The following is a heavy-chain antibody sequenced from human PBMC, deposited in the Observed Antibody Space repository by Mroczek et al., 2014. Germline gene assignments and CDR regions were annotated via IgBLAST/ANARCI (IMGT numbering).Heavy chain of an antibody. CDR1: GFTFSSYG. V-gene: IGHV3-30*03. D-gene: IGHD5-12*01. CDR2: ISYDGSNK. Sequence: ESGGGVVQPGRSLRLSCAASGFTFSSYGMHWVRQAPGKGLEWVAVISYDGSNKYYADSVKGRFTISRDNSKNTLYLQMNSLRAEDTAVYYCAYPYAGIVATPVGSGGMDVWGQGTTVTVSS. J-gene: IGHJ6*02. CDR3: AYPYAGIVATPVGSGGMDV.